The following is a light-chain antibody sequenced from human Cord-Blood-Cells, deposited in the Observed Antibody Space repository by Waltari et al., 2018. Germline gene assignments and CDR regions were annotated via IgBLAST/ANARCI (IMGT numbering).Light chain of an antibody. V-gene: IGLV2-23*02. J-gene: IGLJ1*01. Sequence: QSALTQPASVSGSPGPSITLSCTVTRSDVGSYNLVSWYQQHPGQAPKLMIYEVSKRPSGVSNRFSGSKSGNTASLTISGLQAEDEADYYCCSYAGSSTYVFGTGTKVTVL. CDR3: CSYAGSSTYV. CDR2: EVS. CDR1: RSDVGSYNL.